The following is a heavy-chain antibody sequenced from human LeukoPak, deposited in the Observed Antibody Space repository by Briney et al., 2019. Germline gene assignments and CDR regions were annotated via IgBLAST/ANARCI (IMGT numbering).Heavy chain of an antibody. CDR3: ARRPPVGSSGWYHHFDY. D-gene: IGHD6-19*01. Sequence: GESLKISCKGSGYSFTSYWIGWVRQMPGKGLEWMGIIYPGDSDTRYSPSFQGQVTISADKSISTAYLQWSSLKASDTAMYYCARRPPVGSSGWYHHFDYWGQGTLVTASS. CDR2: IYPGDSDT. V-gene: IGHV5-51*01. CDR1: GYSFTSYW. J-gene: IGHJ4*02.